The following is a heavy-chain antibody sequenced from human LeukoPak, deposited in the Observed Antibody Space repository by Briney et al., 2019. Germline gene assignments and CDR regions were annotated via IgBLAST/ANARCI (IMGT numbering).Heavy chain of an antibody. D-gene: IGHD3-22*01. CDR2: IYYSGST. Sequence: SETLSLTCTVSGGSISNYYWSWIWQPPGKGLQWIGYIYYSGSTNYNPSLKSRVTISVDTSKNQFSLRLYSVTAADTAVYYCARHFDSSGYHWFDPWGQGTLVTVSS. CDR3: ARHFDSSGYHWFDP. J-gene: IGHJ5*02. CDR1: GGSISNYY. V-gene: IGHV4-59*08.